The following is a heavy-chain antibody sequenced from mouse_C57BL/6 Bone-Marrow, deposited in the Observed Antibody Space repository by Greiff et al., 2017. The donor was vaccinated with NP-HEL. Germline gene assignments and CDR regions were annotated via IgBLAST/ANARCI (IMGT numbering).Heavy chain of an antibody. Sequence: EVQRVESGGDLVKPGASLKLSCAASGFTFSSYGMSWVRQTPDKRLEWVATISSGGSYTYYPDSVKGRFTISRDNAKNTLYLQMSSLKSEDTAMDYCARDDLLGAMDYGDRGTSVTVSS. CDR2: ISSGGSYT. CDR3: ARDDLLGAMDY. CDR1: GFTFSSYG. V-gene: IGHV5-6*01. J-gene: IGHJ4*01. D-gene: IGHD2-1*01.